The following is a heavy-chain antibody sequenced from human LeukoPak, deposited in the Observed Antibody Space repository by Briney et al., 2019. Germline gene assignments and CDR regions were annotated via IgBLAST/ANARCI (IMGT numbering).Heavy chain of an antibody. CDR2: INPNSGGT. Sequence: ASVKVSCKASGYTFTSYGISWVRQAPGQGLEWMGWINPNSGGTNYAQKFQGRVTMTRDTSISTAYMELSRLRSDDTAVYYCARENSYGPHFDYWGQGTLVTVSS. V-gene: IGHV1-2*02. CDR1: GYTFTSYG. CDR3: ARENSYGPHFDY. J-gene: IGHJ4*02. D-gene: IGHD5-18*01.